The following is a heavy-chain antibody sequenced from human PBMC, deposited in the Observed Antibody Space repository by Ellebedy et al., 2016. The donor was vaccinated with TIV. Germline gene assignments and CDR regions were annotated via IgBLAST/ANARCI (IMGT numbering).Heavy chain of an antibody. CDR1: GGSLTNHF. V-gene: IGHV4-59*11. CDR2: IYYSGTT. D-gene: IGHD4-11*01. Sequence: MPSETLSLTCTVSGGSLTNHFWSWIRQPPGKGLEWIASIYYSGTTNYNPSLKSRVTISVDTSKNQISLTLMSSVSAAHTAVYYCARDAHTVTRDYYYYYGMDVWGQGTTVTVSS. J-gene: IGHJ6*02. CDR3: ARDAHTVTRDYYYYYGMDV.